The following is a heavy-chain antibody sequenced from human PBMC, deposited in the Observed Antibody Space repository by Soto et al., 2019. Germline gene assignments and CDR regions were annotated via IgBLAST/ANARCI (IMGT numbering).Heavy chain of an antibody. CDR1: GYTFTNYD. CDR3: ARGLFRRTWFDP. Sequence: QVQLVQSGAEVKKPGASVKVSCKASGYTFTNYDIHWVRQATGQGLEWMGWMNPDSGNTGQSKQFQGRVTMTRDTSITTAYMELSSLRSEDTGVYYCARGLFRRTWFDPWGQGTLVTVSS. CDR2: MNPDSGNT. J-gene: IGHJ5*02. V-gene: IGHV1-8*01.